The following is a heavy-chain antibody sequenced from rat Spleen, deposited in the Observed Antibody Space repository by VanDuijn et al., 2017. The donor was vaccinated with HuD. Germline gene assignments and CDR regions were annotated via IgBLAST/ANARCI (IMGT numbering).Heavy chain of an antibody. CDR2: IGISGGST. CDR1: GFTFSNFV. D-gene: IGHD1-10*01. Sequence: EVELVESGGGLVQPGRSMKLSCAASGFTFSNFVMAWVRQAPTKGLEWVASIGISGGSTYYRDSVKGRFTISRDNAKSTLSLQMNSLRSDDTATYYCTRGGNYDYDHWGQGLMVTVSS. J-gene: IGHJ2*01. V-gene: IGHV5-46*01. CDR3: TRGGNYDYDH.